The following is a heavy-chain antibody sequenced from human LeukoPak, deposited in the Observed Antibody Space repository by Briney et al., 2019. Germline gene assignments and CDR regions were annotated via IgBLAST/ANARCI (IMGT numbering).Heavy chain of an antibody. J-gene: IGHJ4*02. CDR1: GFTFSSYG. Sequence: GGSLRLSCAASGFTFSSYGMHWVRQAPGKGLERVAFIRYDGSNKYYADSVKGRFTISRDNSKNTLYLQMNSLRAEDTAVYYCARLKAVAGMNLPPDYWGQGTLVTVSS. D-gene: IGHD6-19*01. CDR2: IRYDGSNK. V-gene: IGHV3-30*02. CDR3: ARLKAVAGMNLPPDY.